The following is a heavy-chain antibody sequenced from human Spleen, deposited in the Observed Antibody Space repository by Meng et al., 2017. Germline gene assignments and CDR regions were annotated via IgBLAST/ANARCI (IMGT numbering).Heavy chain of an antibody. CDR2: IDPKSGDT. V-gene: IGHV1-2*06. CDR3: ARGAGDYDTSGYYYFDY. J-gene: IGHJ4*02. Sequence: ASVKVSCKPSGYNFPDYYIHWVRRAPGQGLEWMGRIDPKSGDTHYAQSFQGRVTMTGDTSISTAYVALSSLRSDDTAVYYCARGAGDYDTSGYYYFDYWGQGTLVTVSS. D-gene: IGHD3-22*01. CDR1: GYNFPDYY.